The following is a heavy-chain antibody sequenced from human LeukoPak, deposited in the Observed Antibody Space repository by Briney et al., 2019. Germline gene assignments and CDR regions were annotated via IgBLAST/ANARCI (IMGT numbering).Heavy chain of an antibody. CDR2: IIPIFGTA. CDR3: ARDRHMVRGLRLSNWFDP. V-gene: IGHV1-69*01. D-gene: IGHD3-10*01. J-gene: IGHJ5*02. Sequence: PGGSLRLSCAASGFTFSSYAISWVRQAPGQGLEWMGGIIPIFGTANYAQKFQGRVTITADESTSTAYMELSSLRSEDTAVYYCARDRHMVRGLRLSNWFDPWGQGTLVTVSS. CDR1: GFTFSSYA.